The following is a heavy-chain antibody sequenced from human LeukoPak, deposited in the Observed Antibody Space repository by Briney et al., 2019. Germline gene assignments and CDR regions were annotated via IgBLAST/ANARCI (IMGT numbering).Heavy chain of an antibody. Sequence: GGSLRLSCAASGFTFNIAWMTWVRQAPGKGLEWVANINQVASEKNYVDSVKGRFTISRDNAKNSLYLQMNSVRAEDTAMYYCVRDGGYYGPDSWGQGALVSVSS. D-gene: IGHD3-10*01. CDR1: GFTFNIAW. CDR3: VRDGGYYGPDS. CDR2: INQVASEK. V-gene: IGHV3-7*04. J-gene: IGHJ4*02.